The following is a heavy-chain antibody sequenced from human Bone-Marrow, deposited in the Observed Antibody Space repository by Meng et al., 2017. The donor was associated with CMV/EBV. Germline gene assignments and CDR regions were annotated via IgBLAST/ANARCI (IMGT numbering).Heavy chain of an antibody. V-gene: IGHV3-21*05. CDR2: ISSSSSYI. D-gene: IGHD6-13*01. Sequence: GESLKISCAASGFTFSSYSMNWVRQAPGKGLEWVSYISSSSSYIYYADSVKGRFTISRDNAKNSLYLQMNSLRAEDTAVYYCARDKVAAAGYYFDYWGQGTLVTVSS. CDR3: ARDKVAAAGYYFDY. CDR1: GFTFSSYS. J-gene: IGHJ4*02.